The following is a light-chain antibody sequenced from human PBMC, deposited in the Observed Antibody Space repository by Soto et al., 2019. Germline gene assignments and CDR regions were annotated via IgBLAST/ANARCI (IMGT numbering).Light chain of an antibody. Sequence: EIVMTQSPATLSVSPGERATLSCRASQSVGSNLAWYQQKPGQAPRLLIYGASTRATGVPSRFSGSGSGTEFTLTISSLEPEDVASYYWHQSCRTPYTFGQGTKLEIK. CDR3: HQSCRTPYT. CDR1: QSVGSN. J-gene: IGKJ2*01. V-gene: IGKV3-15*01. CDR2: GAS.